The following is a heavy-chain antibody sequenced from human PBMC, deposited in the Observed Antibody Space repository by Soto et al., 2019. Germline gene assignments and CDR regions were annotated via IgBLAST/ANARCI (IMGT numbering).Heavy chain of an antibody. J-gene: IGHJ4*02. CDR2: MNPNAGST. Sequence: ASVKVSCKASGFTFTSYDINWVRQAPGQGLEWMGWMNPNAGSTGYALKFQGRVTMSRNISISTAYMELSSLRSEDTAVYYCARLYTSGSFDFWGQGTLVTVSS. V-gene: IGHV1-8*01. CDR1: GFTFTSYD. CDR3: ARLYTSGSFDF. D-gene: IGHD6-19*01.